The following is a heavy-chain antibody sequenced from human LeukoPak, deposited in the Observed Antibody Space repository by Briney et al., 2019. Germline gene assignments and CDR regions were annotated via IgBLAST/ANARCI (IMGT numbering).Heavy chain of an antibody. CDR2: IYYSGST. CDR3: ARHTTVVPPHYFDY. V-gene: IGHV4-59*08. D-gene: IGHD4-23*01. J-gene: IGHJ4*02. CDR1: GGSISSYY. Sequence: SETLSLTCTVSGGSISSYYWSWIRQPPGKGLEWIGYIYYSGSTNYNPSLKSRVTISLDTSKNQISLKLSSVTATDTAVYYCARHTTVVPPHYFDYWGQGTLVTVSS.